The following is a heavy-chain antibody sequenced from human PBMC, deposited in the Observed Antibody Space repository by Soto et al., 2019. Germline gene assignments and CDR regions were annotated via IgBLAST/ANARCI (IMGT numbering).Heavy chain of an antibody. Sequence: QVQLVQSGAELKKPGASVKVSCKASGYTFSNYDMNWVRQATGQGPEWIGWVNPNNGDTGYAQKFQGRVTLTTDISTTTAYMELTSLRSEDTAISYCAKVSRKGSAIDFDYWGQGTLITVPS. CDR3: AKVSRKGSAIDFDY. CDR1: GYTFSNYD. V-gene: IGHV1-8*01. CDR2: VNPNNGDT. D-gene: IGHD3-10*01. J-gene: IGHJ4*02.